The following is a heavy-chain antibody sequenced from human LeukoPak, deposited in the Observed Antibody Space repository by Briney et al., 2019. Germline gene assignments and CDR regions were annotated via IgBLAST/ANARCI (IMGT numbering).Heavy chain of an antibody. CDR3: ARGRSGSYYDPPFDY. Sequence: SETLSLTCTVSGGSISSYYWSWIRQPPGKGLEWVGDIYYSGSTNYNPSLKSRVTISVDTSKNQFSLKLSSVTAADTAVYYCARGRSGSYYDPPFDYWGQGTLVSVSS. J-gene: IGHJ4*02. V-gene: IGHV4-59*01. CDR2: IYYSGST. CDR1: GGSISSYY. D-gene: IGHD1-26*01.